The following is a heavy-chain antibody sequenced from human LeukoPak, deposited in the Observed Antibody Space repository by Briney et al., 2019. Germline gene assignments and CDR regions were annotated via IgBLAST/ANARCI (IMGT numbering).Heavy chain of an antibody. CDR1: GGSISSSSYY. V-gene: IGHV4-39*01. Sequence: SETLSLTCTVSGGSISSSSYYWGWIRQPPGKGLEWIGSIYYSGSTYYNPSLKSRVTMSVDTSKNQFSLKLSSVTAADTAVYYCARQDSSSWYSRWYFDLWGRGTLVTVSS. CDR3: ARQDSSSWYSRWYFDL. D-gene: IGHD6-13*01. CDR2: IYYSGST. J-gene: IGHJ2*01.